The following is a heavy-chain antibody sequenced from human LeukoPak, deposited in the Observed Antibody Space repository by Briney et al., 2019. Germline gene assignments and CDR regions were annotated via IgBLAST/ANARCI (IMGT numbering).Heavy chain of an antibody. CDR2: ISAYNGST. J-gene: IGHJ4*02. CDR1: GYTFTNYG. D-gene: IGHD1-20*01. Sequence: ASVNVSFKASGYTFTNYGISWVRQAPGQGGEWMGWISAYNGSTNYAQKLQGRVTMTTDTSTSTAYMELRSLRSDDTAVYYCARDGRYNLNYADYWGQGTLVTVSS. V-gene: IGHV1-18*01. CDR3: ARDGRYNLNYADY.